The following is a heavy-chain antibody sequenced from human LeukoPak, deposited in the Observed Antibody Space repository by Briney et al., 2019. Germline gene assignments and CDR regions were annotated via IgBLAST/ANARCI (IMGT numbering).Heavy chain of an antibody. Sequence: SETLSLTCAVYGGSFSGYYWSWIRQPPGKGLEWIGEINHSGSTNYNPSLKSRVTISVDTSKNQFSLNLNSVTAADTAVYYCARRSWLRPYDYWGQGTLVAVSS. V-gene: IGHV4-34*01. CDR3: ARRSWLRPYDY. D-gene: IGHD5-12*01. CDR2: INHSGST. CDR1: GGSFSGYY. J-gene: IGHJ4*02.